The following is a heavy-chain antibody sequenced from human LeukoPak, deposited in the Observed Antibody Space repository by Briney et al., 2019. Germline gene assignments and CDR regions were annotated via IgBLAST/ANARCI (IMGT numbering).Heavy chain of an antibody. CDR3: ARLKGSWSIDY. CDR2: IFHGESS. D-gene: IGHD6-13*01. J-gene: IGHJ4*02. Sequence: PSETLSLTCAVSGYSISIGYYWGWIRQPQGKGLEWIGNIFHGESSYLNPSLKSRITISVDTSKNRFSLKLTSVTAADTAVYYCARLKGSWSIDYWGQGTLVTVSS. CDR1: GYSISIGYY. V-gene: IGHV4-38-2*01.